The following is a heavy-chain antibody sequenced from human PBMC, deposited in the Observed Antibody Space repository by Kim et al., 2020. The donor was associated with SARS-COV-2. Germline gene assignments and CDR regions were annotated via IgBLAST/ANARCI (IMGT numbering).Heavy chain of an antibody. J-gene: IGHJ6*02. Sequence: GGSLRLSCAASGFTFSSYSMNWVRQAPGKGLEWVSSISSSSSYIYYADSVKGRFTISRDNAKNSLYLQMNSLRAEDTAVYYCARGPITIFGGTPYYYYGMDVWGQGTTVTVSS. V-gene: IGHV3-21*01. CDR2: ISSSSSYI. CDR3: ARGPITIFGGTPYYYYGMDV. CDR1: GFTFSSYS. D-gene: IGHD3-3*01.